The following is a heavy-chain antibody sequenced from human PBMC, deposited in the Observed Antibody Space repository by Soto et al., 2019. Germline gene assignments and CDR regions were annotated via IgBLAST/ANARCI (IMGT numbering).Heavy chain of an antibody. CDR3: ASRGLPAARDYYYYMDV. Sequence: GESLKISCKGSGYSFTSYWIGWVRQMPGKGLEWMGIIYPGDSDTRYSPPFQGQVTISADKSISTAYLQWSSLKASDTAMYYCASRGLPAARDYYYYMDVWGKGTTVTVSS. V-gene: IGHV5-51*01. CDR2: IYPGDSDT. CDR1: GYSFTSYW. D-gene: IGHD2-2*01. J-gene: IGHJ6*03.